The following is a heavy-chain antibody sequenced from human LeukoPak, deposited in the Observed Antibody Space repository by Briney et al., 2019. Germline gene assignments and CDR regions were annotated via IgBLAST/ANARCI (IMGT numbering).Heavy chain of an antibody. CDR3: TTDLYYYDSYDAFDI. D-gene: IGHD3-22*01. CDR1: GFTFSNAW. Sequence: GGSLRLSCAASGFTFSNAWMSWVRQAPGKGLEWVGRIKSKTDGGTTDYAAPVKGRSTISRDDSKNTLYLQMNSLKTEDTAVYYCTTDLYYYDSYDAFDIWGQGTMVTVSS. J-gene: IGHJ3*02. CDR2: IKSKTDGGTT. V-gene: IGHV3-15*01.